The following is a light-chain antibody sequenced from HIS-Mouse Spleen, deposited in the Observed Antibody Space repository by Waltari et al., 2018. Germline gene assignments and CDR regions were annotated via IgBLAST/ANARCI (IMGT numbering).Light chain of an antibody. V-gene: IGLV3-10*01. J-gene: IGLJ2*01. CDR2: EDS. CDR1: ASPQKY. CDR3: YSTDSSGNHRV. Sequence: SYELTPPPSVSVSPGQPATITSSGDASPQKYAYWYQQKSGQAPVLVIYEDSKRPSGIPERFSGSSSGTMATLTISGAQVEDEADYYCYSTDSSGNHRVFGGGTKLTVL.